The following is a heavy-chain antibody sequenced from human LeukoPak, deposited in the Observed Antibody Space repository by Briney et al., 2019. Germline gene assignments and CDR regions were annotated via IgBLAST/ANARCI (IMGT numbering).Heavy chain of an antibody. J-gene: IGHJ3*02. CDR1: GGSISSYY. CDR2: IYYSGST. CDR3: ARDLVYGDYPGHDAFDI. V-gene: IGHV4-59*01. Sequence: SETLSLTCTVSGGSISSYYWSWIPQPPGKRLEWIGYIYYSGSTNYNPSLKSRVTISVDTSKNQFSLKLSSVTAADTAVYYCARDLVYGDYPGHDAFDIWGQGTMVTVSS. D-gene: IGHD4-17*01.